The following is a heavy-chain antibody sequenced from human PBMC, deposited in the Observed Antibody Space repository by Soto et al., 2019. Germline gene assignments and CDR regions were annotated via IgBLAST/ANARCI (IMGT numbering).Heavy chain of an antibody. CDR3: ARRCGTSFDF. CDR2: IYYSGST. Sequence: QVQLQESGPGLVKPSETLSLTCTVSGGSISSYYWSWIRQPPGKGLEWIGYIYYSGSTNYNPSLKSRVTISVDTSKNQFSLKLSSVTAADTAVYYCARRCGTSFDFWGQGTLVTVSS. CDR1: GGSISSYY. D-gene: IGHD1-1*01. J-gene: IGHJ4*02. V-gene: IGHV4-59*01.